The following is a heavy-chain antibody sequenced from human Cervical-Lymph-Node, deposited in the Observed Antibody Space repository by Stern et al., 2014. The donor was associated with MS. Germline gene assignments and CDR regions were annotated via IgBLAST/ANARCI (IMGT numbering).Heavy chain of an antibody. Sequence: QLVQSGAEGKEPWASVKISCKSSGYTFTGYFMHWVRQAPGQGLAWIGRMNPVRGVTNLAQMFPGNVNLTRDTSINTAYMELSSLRSDDTAVYYCARVASAWPYYYGMDVWGQGTTVTVSS. CDR1: GYTFTGYF. J-gene: IGHJ6*02. CDR3: ARVASAWPYYYGMDV. D-gene: IGHD5-24*01. CDR2: MNPVRGVT. V-gene: IGHV1-2*06.